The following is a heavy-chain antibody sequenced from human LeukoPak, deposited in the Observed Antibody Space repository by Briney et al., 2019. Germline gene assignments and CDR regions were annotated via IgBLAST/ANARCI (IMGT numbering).Heavy chain of an antibody. V-gene: IGHV3-48*01. CDR1: GLTFSSHS. CDR3: VSWAGTATGFSGPFDY. Sequence: PGGSLRLSCAVSGLTFSSHSMNWVRQAPGKGLEWLSHISSSSSTIYYADSVKGRFTISRDNAKNSLYLQMNSLRAEDTAVYYCVSWAGTATGFSGPFDYWGQGTLVTVSS. CDR2: ISSSSSTI. J-gene: IGHJ4*02. D-gene: IGHD6-13*01.